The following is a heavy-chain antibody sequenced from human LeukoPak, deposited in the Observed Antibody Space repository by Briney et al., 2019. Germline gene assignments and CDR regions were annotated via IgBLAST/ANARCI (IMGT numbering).Heavy chain of an antibody. CDR1: GGSIISNY. J-gene: IGHJ6*03. D-gene: IGHD3-22*01. Sequence: SETLSLTCTVSGGSIISNYWSWIRQSAGTGLEWIGRIYGSGITDYNPSLKSRVTMSLDTSRKQFSLRLTSVTAADTAVYYCARLKFYDSTGYSPGYYMDVWGKGTTVSV. V-gene: IGHV4-4*07. CDR2: IYGSGIT. CDR3: ARLKFYDSTGYSPGYYMDV.